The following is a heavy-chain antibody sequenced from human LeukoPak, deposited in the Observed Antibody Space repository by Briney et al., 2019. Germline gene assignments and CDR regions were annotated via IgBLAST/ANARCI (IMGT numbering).Heavy chain of an antibody. D-gene: IGHD2-2*01. CDR3: ARVYHSTSGRAMDF. J-gene: IGHJ4*02. Sequence: GGSLRLSCAASGFTFSRNWMTWVRQAPGKGLEWVANIKEDGSDKEYVDSVKGRFTISRDNAKKSLYLQMNYLRAEDTAVYYCARVYHSTSGRAMDFWGQGTLVTVSS. CDR1: GFTFSRNW. V-gene: IGHV3-7*01. CDR2: IKEDGSDK.